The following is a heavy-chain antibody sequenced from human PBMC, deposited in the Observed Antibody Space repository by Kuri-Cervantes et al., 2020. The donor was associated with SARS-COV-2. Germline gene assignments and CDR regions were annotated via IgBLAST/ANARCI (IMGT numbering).Heavy chain of an antibody. D-gene: IGHD6-19*01. V-gene: IGHV3-7*01. CDR2: IKQDGSEK. Sequence: ETLSLTCAVYGGSFSGYYWSWVRQAPGKGLEWVANIKQDGSEKYYVDSVKGRFTISRDNAKNSLYLQMNSLRAEDTAVYYCARDQGWLDPWWFDPWGQGTLVTVSS. CDR1: GGSFSGYY. CDR3: ARDQGWLDPWWFDP. J-gene: IGHJ5*02.